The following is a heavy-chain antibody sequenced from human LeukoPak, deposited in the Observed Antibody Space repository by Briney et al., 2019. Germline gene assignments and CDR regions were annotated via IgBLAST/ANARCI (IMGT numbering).Heavy chain of an antibody. V-gene: IGHV4-59*01. CDR1: GGSISSYY. CDR3: ARATTISFYDQITIFGVVITGGFDP. CDR2: IYYSGST. D-gene: IGHD3-3*01. J-gene: IGHJ5*02. Sequence: SETLSLTCTVSGGSISSYYWSWIRQPPEKGLEWIGYIYYSGSTNYNPSLKSRVTISVDTSKNQFSLNLSSVTAADTAVYYCARATTISFYDQITIFGVVITGGFDPWGQGTLVTVSS.